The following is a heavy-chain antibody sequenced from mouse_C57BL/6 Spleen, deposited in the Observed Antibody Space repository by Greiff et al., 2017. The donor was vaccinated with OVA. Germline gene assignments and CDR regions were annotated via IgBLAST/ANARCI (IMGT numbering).Heavy chain of an antibody. CDR2: IWRGGST. V-gene: IGHV2-5*01. J-gene: IGHJ4*01. CDR1: GFSLSSYG. Sequence: QVQLQQSGPGLVQPSQSLSITCTVSGFSLSSYGVHWVRQSPGKGLEWLGVIWRGGSTDYTAAFMSRLSITKDNSKSQVFFKMNSLQADDTAIYYCAKTYYYGSEDYYAMDYWGQGTSVTVSS. CDR3: AKTYYYGSEDYYAMDY. D-gene: IGHD1-1*01.